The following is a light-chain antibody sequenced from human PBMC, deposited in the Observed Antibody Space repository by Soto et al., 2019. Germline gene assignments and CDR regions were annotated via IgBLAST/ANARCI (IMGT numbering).Light chain of an antibody. V-gene: IGKV4-1*01. CDR1: QSVLYSSNNKNY. CDR2: WAS. Sequence: DIVMTQSPDSLAVSLGERATINCKSSQSVLYSSNNKNYLAWYQQRPGQPPKLLIYWASTRESGVSDRFSGSGSGTYFTLTISSLQAEDVAVYYCQQYYSIPITFGQGTRLEIK. J-gene: IGKJ5*01. CDR3: QQYYSIPIT.